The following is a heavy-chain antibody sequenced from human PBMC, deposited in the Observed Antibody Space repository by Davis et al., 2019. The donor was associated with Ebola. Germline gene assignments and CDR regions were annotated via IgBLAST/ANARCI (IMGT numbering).Heavy chain of an antibody. CDR3: ASTTTPTADGQY. CDR1: GASISSGGYS. J-gene: IGHJ4*02. CDR2: IYGSGST. Sequence: MPSETLSLTCAVSGASISSGGYSWNWIRQSPGKGLEWIGYIYGSGSTYYNPSLKSRVTISLDRSKNQFSLKLSSVTAADTAVYYCASTTTPTADGQYWGRGALVTVSS. V-gene: IGHV4-30-2*06. D-gene: IGHD4-11*01.